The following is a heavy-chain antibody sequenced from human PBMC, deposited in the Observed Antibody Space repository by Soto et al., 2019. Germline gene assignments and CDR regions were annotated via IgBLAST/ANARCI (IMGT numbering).Heavy chain of an antibody. CDR1: GYTFTHFY. CDR2: INAGNGNT. V-gene: IGHV1-3*01. J-gene: IGHJ4*02. D-gene: IGHD1-26*01. CDR3: ATQMGRTPNY. Sequence: GASVKVSCKASGYTFTHFYITWVRQAPGQRLEWMGWINAGNGNTKYSQKFQGRVTITRDTSASTAYMELSSLRSEDTAVYYCATQMGRTPNYWGQGTLVTVSS.